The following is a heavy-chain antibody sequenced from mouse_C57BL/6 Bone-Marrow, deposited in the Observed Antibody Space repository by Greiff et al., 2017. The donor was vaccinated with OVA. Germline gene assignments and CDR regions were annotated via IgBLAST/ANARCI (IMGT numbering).Heavy chain of an antibody. D-gene: IGHD1-1*01. V-gene: IGHV8-8*01. J-gene: IGHJ1*03. CDR1: GFSLSTFGMG. CDR3: ARNGEAGPDGSSYEGYFDV. Sequence: QVTLKVSGPGILQPSQTLSLTCSFSGFSLSTFGMGVGWIRQPSGKGLEWLAHIWWDDDKYYNPALKSRLTISKDTSKNQVFLKIANVDTADTATYYCARNGEAGPDGSSYEGYFDVWGTGTTVTVSS. CDR2: IWWDDDK.